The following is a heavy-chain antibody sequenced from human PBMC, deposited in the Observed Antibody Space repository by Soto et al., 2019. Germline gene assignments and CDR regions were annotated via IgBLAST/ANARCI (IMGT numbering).Heavy chain of an antibody. V-gene: IGHV1-69*02. Sequence: QVQLVQSGAELKKPGSSVKVSCKASGDTFSFYTINWVRQAPGLGLEWMGRVNPILSMSNYAQKFQGRVTMTADKSTSTASMELRSRRSEETAFYYCAASYGSGYRAFDYWGQGALVTVSS. D-gene: IGHD3-10*01. CDR3: AASYGSGYRAFDY. CDR2: VNPILSMS. J-gene: IGHJ4*02. CDR1: GDTFSFYT.